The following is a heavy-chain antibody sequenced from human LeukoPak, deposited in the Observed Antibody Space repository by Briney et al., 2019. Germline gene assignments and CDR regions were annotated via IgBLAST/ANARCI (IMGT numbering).Heavy chain of an antibody. J-gene: IGHJ4*02. Sequence: GGSLRLSCAASGFTFSSYSMHWVHQAPGKGLEWVAFIRYDGSNKYYADSVKGRFTISRDNSKNTLYLQMNSLRAEDTAVYYCAKENRGYCSSTSCYLAYWGQGTLVTVSS. D-gene: IGHD2-2*01. CDR2: IRYDGSNK. CDR3: AKENRGYCSSTSCYLAY. CDR1: GFTFSSYS. V-gene: IGHV3-30*02.